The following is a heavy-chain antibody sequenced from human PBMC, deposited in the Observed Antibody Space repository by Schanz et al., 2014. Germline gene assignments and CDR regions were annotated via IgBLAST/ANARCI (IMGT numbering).Heavy chain of an antibody. J-gene: IGHJ6*02. CDR2: ISGSGGST. Sequence: EVQLVESGGCLVQPGGSLRFSCAASGFTFSSYAMSWVRQAPGKGLEWVSAISGSGGSTYYADAVKGRLKISRDNSRYTLYLQMNSLRAEDTAVYYCRLWFGELYYGMDVWGQGTTVTVSS. D-gene: IGHD3-10*01. CDR1: GFTFSSYA. V-gene: IGHV3-23*04. CDR3: RLWFGELYYGMDV.